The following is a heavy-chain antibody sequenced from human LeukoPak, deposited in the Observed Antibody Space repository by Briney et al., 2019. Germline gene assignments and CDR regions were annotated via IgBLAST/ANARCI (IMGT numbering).Heavy chain of an antibody. CDR1: GFTFSSYA. V-gene: IGHV3-23*01. CDR2: ISGSGGNT. Sequence: GGSLRLSCAASGFTFSSYAMSWVRQAPGKGLEWVSAISGSGGNTYYAGPVKGRFTNSRDNSKNPLYLQKNSLRAEDTAVYYCAKKGGLWYFHYWGQGTLVTVSS. J-gene: IGHJ4*02. D-gene: IGHD2-21*01. CDR3: AKKGGLWYFHY.